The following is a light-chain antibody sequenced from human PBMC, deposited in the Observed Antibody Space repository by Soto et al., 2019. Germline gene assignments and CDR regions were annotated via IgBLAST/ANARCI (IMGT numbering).Light chain of an antibody. CDR2: HAS. V-gene: IGKV1-5*01. Sequence: IQLTQSPSTLPASVGDRVTLTCRASQSISNWLAWYQQKPGTAPKLLIYHASILETAVPSRFSGNGSGTEFTLTISSLQPGDFATYYRQQYTSYSFGQGSRVEIK. CDR1: QSISNW. J-gene: IGKJ1*01. CDR3: QQYTSYS.